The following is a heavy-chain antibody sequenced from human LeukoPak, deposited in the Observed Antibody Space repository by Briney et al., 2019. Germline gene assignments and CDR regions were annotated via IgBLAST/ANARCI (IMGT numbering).Heavy chain of an antibody. V-gene: IGHV1-2*02. D-gene: IGHD3-10*01. CDR2: INTDSGAT. CDR3: ARERSSRGMVRTNWFDP. CDR1: GYTFTGYY. Sequence: ASVKVSCKASGYTFTGYYMHWVRQAPGHGLDYMGWINTDSGATNYAQNFQGRVTMTRDTSISTAYMELSRLRSDDTAVYYCARERSSRGMVRTNWFDPWGQGTLVTVSS. J-gene: IGHJ5*02.